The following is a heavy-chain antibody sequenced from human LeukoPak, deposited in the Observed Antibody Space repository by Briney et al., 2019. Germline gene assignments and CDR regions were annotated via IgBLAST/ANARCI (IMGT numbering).Heavy chain of an antibody. CDR2: ISPSGGST. CDR3: ARDNSVRDEAWWFNP. Sequence: ASVKVSCKAFGYTFTSNYMHWVRQAPGQGPDGWEEISPSGGSTTYAQKFQGRVTLTRDMSTSTDYLELSSLRSEDTAVYYCARDNSVRDEAWWFNPWGQGTLVTVSS. V-gene: IGHV1-46*01. CDR1: GYTFTSNY. D-gene: IGHD5-24*01. J-gene: IGHJ5*02.